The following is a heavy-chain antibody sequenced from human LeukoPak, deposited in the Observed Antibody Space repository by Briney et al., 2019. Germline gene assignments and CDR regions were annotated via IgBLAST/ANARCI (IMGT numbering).Heavy chain of an antibody. Sequence: ASVKVSCKASGYTFTGYYMHWVRQAPGQGLEWMGWINPHTGGTNYAQKFQGRVTMTRDTSISTAYMELSRLRSDDTAVYYCARVMYYGSGAFDIWGQGTMVTVSS. D-gene: IGHD3-10*01. CDR3: ARVMYYGSGAFDI. V-gene: IGHV1-2*02. J-gene: IGHJ3*02. CDR2: INPHTGGT. CDR1: GYTFTGYY.